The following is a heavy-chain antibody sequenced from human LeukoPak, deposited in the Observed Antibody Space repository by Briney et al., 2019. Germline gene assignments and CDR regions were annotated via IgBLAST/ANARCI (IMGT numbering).Heavy chain of an antibody. D-gene: IGHD5-12*01. Sequence: PGGSLRLSCAASGFTVSSNYMSWVRQAPGKGLEWVSVIYSGGSTYYADSVKGRFTISRGNSKSTLYLQMNSLRAEDTAVYYCARVVGYSGYDNWFDPWGQGTLVTVSS. CDR2: IYSGGST. V-gene: IGHV3-66*01. CDR3: ARVVGYSGYDNWFDP. J-gene: IGHJ5*02. CDR1: GFTVSSNY.